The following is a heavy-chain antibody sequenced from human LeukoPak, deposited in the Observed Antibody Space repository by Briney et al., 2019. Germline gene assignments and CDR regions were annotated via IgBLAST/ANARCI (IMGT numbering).Heavy chain of an antibody. CDR2: ISGSGTTI. CDR1: GFIFSDYY. V-gene: IGHV3-11*01. D-gene: IGHD3-22*01. Sequence: GGSLRLSCAAPGFIFSDYYMSWIRQAPGKGLEWVSYISGSGTTIYYADSVKGRFTISRDNSKNTLYLQMNSLRAEDTAVYYCARLYDSSGYYPDAFDIWGQGTMVTVSS. CDR3: ARLYDSSGYYPDAFDI. J-gene: IGHJ3*02.